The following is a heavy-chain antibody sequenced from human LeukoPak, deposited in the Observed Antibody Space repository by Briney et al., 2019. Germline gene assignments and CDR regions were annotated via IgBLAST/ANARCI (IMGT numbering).Heavy chain of an antibody. CDR2: IYYSGST. D-gene: IGHD7-27*01. CDR3: AIVNWGYFDY. V-gene: IGHV4-39*01. Sequence: SETLSLTCTVSGGSISSSSYYWGWIRQPPGKGLEWIGSIYYSGSTYYNPSLKSRVTISVDTSKNQFSLKLSSVTAADTAVYYCAIVNWGYFDYWGQGTLDTVSS. CDR1: GGSISSSSYY. J-gene: IGHJ4*02.